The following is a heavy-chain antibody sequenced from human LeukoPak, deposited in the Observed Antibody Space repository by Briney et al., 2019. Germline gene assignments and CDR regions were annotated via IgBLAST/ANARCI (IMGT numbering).Heavy chain of an antibody. CDR3: AKGSYYDSSGSFYFDY. CDR2: ISGSGDNT. V-gene: IGHV3-23*01. CDR1: GFTFSSYA. J-gene: IGHJ4*02. Sequence: GGSLRLSCAASGFTFSSYAMSWVRQAPGKGLEWVSGISGSGDNTCYADSVKGRFTISRDNSKNTLYVQVNSLGTEDTAAYYCAKGSYYDSSGSFYFDYWGQGTLVTVSS. D-gene: IGHD3-22*01.